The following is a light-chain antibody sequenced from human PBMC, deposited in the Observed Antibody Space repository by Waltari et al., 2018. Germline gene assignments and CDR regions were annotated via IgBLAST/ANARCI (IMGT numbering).Light chain of an antibody. CDR3: QQYFVTPFT. V-gene: IGKV4-1*01. CDR1: QSIMYSSNNQNC. J-gene: IGKJ3*01. CDR2: WAS. Sequence: DIVMTQSPASLAVSLGERATINSKSSQSIMYSSNNQNCLAWYQKKPGHPPKLLIYWASTRQSGVPDRFTGSWSGTDFTLTISSLQAEDVAVYYCQQYFVTPFTFGPGTRVEIK.